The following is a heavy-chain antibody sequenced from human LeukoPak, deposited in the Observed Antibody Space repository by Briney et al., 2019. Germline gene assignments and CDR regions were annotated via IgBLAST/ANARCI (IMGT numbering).Heavy chain of an antibody. CDR1: GYTFTSYG. CDR3: ARVRQWLVLYYFDY. J-gene: IGHJ4*02. Sequence: ASVKVSCKASGYTFTSYGISWVRQAPGQGLEWMGWISAYNGNTNYAQKLQGRVTMTTDTSTSTAYMELRSLRSDDTAVYYCARVRQWLVLYYFDYWGQGTLVAVSS. D-gene: IGHD6-19*01. CDR2: ISAYNGNT. V-gene: IGHV1-18*01.